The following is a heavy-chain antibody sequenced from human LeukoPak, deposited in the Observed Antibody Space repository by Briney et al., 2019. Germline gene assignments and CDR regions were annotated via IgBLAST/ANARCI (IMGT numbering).Heavy chain of an antibody. Sequence: SETLSLTCAVYGGTFSGYYWSWIRQPPGKGLEWIGEINYSGSTNYNPSLKSRVTISVDTSKNQFSLKLSSVTAADTAVYYCARGKAAAGLDYWGQGTLVTVSS. CDR1: GGTFSGYY. V-gene: IGHV4-34*01. D-gene: IGHD6-13*01. CDR2: INYSGST. J-gene: IGHJ4*02. CDR3: ARGKAAAGLDY.